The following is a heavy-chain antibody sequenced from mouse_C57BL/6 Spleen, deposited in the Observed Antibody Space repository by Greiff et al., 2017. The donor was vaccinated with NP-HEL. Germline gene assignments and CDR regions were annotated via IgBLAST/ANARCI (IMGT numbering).Heavy chain of an antibody. CDR3: ARGITTVEGAWFAY. J-gene: IGHJ3*01. CDR2: ISSGGSYT. V-gene: IGHV5-6*01. D-gene: IGHD1-1*01. Sequence: EVKLMESGGDLVKPGGSLKLSCAASGFTFSSYGMSWVRQTPDKRLEWVATISSGGSYTYYPDSVKGRFTISRDNAKNTLYLQMSSLKSEDTAMYYCARGITTVEGAWFAYWGQGTLVTVSA. CDR1: GFTFSSYG.